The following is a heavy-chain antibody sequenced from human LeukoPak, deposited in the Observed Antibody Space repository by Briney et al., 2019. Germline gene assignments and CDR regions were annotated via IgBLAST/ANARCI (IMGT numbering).Heavy chain of an antibody. V-gene: IGHV4-34*01. Sequence: SETLSLTCAVYGGSFSGYSWSWIRQPPGKGLEWIGEINHSGSTNYNPSLKSRVTISVDTSKNQFSLKLSSVTAVDTAVYYCARHDSSGHYNAFDIWGQGTMVTVSS. CDR3: ARHDSSGHYNAFDI. J-gene: IGHJ3*02. CDR2: INHSGST. D-gene: IGHD3-22*01. CDR1: GGSFSGYS.